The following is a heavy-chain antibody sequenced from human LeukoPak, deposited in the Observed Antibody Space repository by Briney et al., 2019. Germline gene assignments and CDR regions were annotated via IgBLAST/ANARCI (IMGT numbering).Heavy chain of an antibody. V-gene: IGHV4-34*01. CDR1: GGSFSGYY. J-gene: IGHJ2*01. CDR3: AGGTSLSITMIVVGGWYFDL. D-gene: IGHD3-22*01. CDR2: INHSGST. Sequence: PSETLSLTCAVYGGSFSGYYWSWIRQPPGKGLEWIGEINHSGSTDYNPSLKSRVTISVDTSKKQFSLKLSSVTAADTAVYYCAGGTSLSITMIVVGGWYFDLWGRGTLVTVSS.